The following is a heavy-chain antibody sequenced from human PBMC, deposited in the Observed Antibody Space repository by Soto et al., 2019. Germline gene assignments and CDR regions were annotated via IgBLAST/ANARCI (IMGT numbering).Heavy chain of an antibody. CDR1: GFSLSTSGVG. CDR3: AHVRHSSSWFYFDY. CDR2: IYWDDDK. V-gene: IGHV2-5*02. Sequence: SGPTLVTPTQTLTLTCTFSGFSLSTSGVGVGWIRQPPGKALEWLALIYWDDDKRYSPSLKSRLTITKDTSKNQVVLTMTNMDPVDTATYYCAHVRHSSSWFYFDYWGQGTLVTVSS. J-gene: IGHJ4*02. D-gene: IGHD6-13*01.